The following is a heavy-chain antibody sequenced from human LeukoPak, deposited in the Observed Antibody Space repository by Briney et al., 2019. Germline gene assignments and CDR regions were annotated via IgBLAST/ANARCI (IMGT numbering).Heavy chain of an antibody. J-gene: IGHJ6*03. Sequence: PSETLSLTCTVSGGSISSSSYYWGWIRQPPGKGLEWIGSIYYSGSTYYNPSPKSRVTISVDTSKHQCSLKLRSVTAADTAVFYCAGSDYYYYMDVWGKGTTVTVSS. V-gene: IGHV4-39*01. CDR3: AGSDYYYYMDV. D-gene: IGHD3-10*01. CDR1: GGSISSSSYY. CDR2: IYYSGST.